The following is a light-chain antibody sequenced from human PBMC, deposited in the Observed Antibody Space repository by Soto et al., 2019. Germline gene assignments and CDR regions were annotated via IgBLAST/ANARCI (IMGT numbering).Light chain of an antibody. CDR3: SSSGGSTNV. CDR1: SSDVGGYNY. J-gene: IGLJ1*01. Sequence: QSVLTQPPSASGSPGQSVAISCTGTSSDVGGYNYVSWYQQHPGKAPKLMIYEVNKRPSGVPDRFSGSKSGNTASLTVSGLQAEDEDDYYCSSSGGSTNVFGTGTKLTVL. CDR2: EVN. V-gene: IGLV2-8*01.